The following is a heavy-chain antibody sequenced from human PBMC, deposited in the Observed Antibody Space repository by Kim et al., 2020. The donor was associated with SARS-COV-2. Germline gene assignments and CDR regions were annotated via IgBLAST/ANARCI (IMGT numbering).Heavy chain of an antibody. J-gene: IGHJ4*02. Sequence: GESLKISCKGSGYSFTSYWIGWVRQMPGKGLEWMGIIYPGDSDTRYSPSFQGQVTISADKSISTAYLQWSSLKASDTAMYYCASSFDHGDYGRKWADKYYFDYWGQGTLFTVSS. CDR3: ASSFDHGDYGRKWADKYYFDY. CDR2: IYPGDSDT. V-gene: IGHV5-51*01. D-gene: IGHD4-17*01. CDR1: GYSFTSYW.